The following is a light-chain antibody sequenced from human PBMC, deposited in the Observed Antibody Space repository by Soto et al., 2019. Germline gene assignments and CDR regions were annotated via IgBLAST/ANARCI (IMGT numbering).Light chain of an antibody. CDR3: QQSYSTLGLT. J-gene: IGKJ4*01. CDR2: AAS. Sequence: DIQMTQSPSSLSASVGDRVTITSRASQSTSSYLNWYQQKPGKAPKLLIYAASNLQSGVPSRFSGSGSGTDFTLTISSLQPEDFATYYCQQSYSTLGLTFGGGTKVEIK. V-gene: IGKV1-39*01. CDR1: QSTSSY.